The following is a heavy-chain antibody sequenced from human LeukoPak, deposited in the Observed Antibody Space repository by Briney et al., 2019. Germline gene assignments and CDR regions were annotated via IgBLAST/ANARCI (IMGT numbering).Heavy chain of an antibody. CDR3: ARDGGNSDYFDY. V-gene: IGHV4-59*01. Sequence: SETLSLTCTVSGDSISSYYWSWIRQPPGKGLEWIGYIYYSGSTNYNPSLKSRVTISVDTSKSQFSLKLSSVTAADTAVYYCARDGGNSDYFDYWGQGTLVTVSS. J-gene: IGHJ4*02. CDR2: IYYSGST. CDR1: GDSISSYY. D-gene: IGHD4-23*01.